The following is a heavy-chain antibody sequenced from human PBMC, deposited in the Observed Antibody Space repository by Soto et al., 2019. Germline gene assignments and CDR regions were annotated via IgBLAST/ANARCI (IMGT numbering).Heavy chain of an antibody. Sequence: PGGSLRLSCAASGFPFSSNSVNWVRQAPGKGLEWVSYITGSGTTTRYADSVKGRFTLSRDNAKNSLFLDMNSLTDEDTAVYSCPRDLNWAFDHWGRGTLLTVSS. V-gene: IGHV3-48*02. CDR3: PRDLNWAFDH. D-gene: IGHD7-27*01. CDR2: ITGSGTTT. J-gene: IGHJ5*02. CDR1: GFPFSSNS.